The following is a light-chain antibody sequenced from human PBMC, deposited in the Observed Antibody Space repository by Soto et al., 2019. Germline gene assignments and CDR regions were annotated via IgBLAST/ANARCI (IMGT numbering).Light chain of an antibody. CDR2: GAS. CDR3: QQYGSSGT. Sequence: DIVMTQSPATLSVSPGERATLSCRASQSFSSALAWYQQKPGQAPRLLIYGASNRATGIPDRFSGSGSGTDFTLTISRLEPEDFAVYYCQQYGSSGTFGQGTKVDIK. J-gene: IGKJ1*01. CDR1: QSFSSA. V-gene: IGKV3-20*01.